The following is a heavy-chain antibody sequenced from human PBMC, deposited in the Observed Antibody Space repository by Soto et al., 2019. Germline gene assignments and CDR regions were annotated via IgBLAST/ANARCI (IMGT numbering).Heavy chain of an antibody. CDR2: IGTAGDT. Sequence: GGSLRLSCAASGFTFSSYDMHWVRQATGKGLEWVSAIGTAGDTYYPGSVKGRFTISRENAKNSLYLQMNSLRAGDTAVHYCARGITMVRGVILDAFDIWGQGTMVTVAS. CDR1: GFTFSSYD. CDR3: ARGITMVRGVILDAFDI. J-gene: IGHJ3*02. D-gene: IGHD3-10*01. V-gene: IGHV3-13*04.